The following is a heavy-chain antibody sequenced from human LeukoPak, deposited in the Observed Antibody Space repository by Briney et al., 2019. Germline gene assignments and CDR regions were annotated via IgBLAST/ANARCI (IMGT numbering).Heavy chain of an antibody. V-gene: IGHV4-39*07. J-gene: IGHJ6*03. D-gene: IGHD2-2*01. Sequence: SETLSLTCTVSGGSISSSSYYWGWIRQPPGKGLEWIGSIYYSGSTYYNPSLKSRVTISVDTSKNQFSLKLSSVTAADTAVYYCARDKDIVVVPAAQSYYYYYMDVWGKGTTVTVSS. CDR3: ARDKDIVVVPAAQSYYYYYMDV. CDR2: IYYSGST. CDR1: GGSISSSSYY.